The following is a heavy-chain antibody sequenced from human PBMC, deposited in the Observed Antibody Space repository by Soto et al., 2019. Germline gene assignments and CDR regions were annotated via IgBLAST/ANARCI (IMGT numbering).Heavy chain of an antibody. CDR1: GGSISSSGYY. CDR2: IYYSGST. CDR3: ARHRAPFWSGYWVGQLDYYYGMDV. J-gene: IGHJ6*02. D-gene: IGHD3-3*01. V-gene: IGHV4-39*01. Sequence: KPSETLSLTCTVSGGSISSSGYYWGWIRQPPGKGLEWIGSIYYSGSTYYNPSLKSRVTISVDTSKNQFSLKLSSVTAADTAVYYCARHRAPFWSGYWVGQLDYYYGMDVWGQGTTVTVSS.